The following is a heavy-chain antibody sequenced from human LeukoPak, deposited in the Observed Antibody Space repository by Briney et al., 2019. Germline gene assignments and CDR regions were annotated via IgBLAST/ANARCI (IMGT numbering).Heavy chain of an antibody. CDR3: VREARGYHYTYFDY. CDR2: VSAGHHA. CDR1: GFTLGGHD. J-gene: IGHJ4*02. D-gene: IGHD5-18*01. V-gene: IGHV3-13*01. Sequence: PGGSLRLSCTASGFTLGGHDMHWVRQTTGDGREWVAAVSAGHHALYACSVKGRFTVSREDATTSLYLQMNSLSAGDPAVYYCVREARGYHYTYFDYWGQGSLVTVSS.